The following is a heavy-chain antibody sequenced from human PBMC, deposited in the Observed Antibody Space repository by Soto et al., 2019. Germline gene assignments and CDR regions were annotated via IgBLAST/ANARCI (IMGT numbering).Heavy chain of an antibody. V-gene: IGHV3-30-3*01. CDR1: GFTFSSFA. CDR3: ARSQLIHSCYYFYGMDL. J-gene: IGHJ6*02. CDR2: ISNDGSHK. Sequence: QVQLVESGGGVVQPGRSLRLSCAASGFTFSSFAMHWVRQAPGKGLEWVAVISNDGSHKFYADTVKGRFTVSRDTSKKTLNLQMNSLRAEDTAIYHCARSQLIHSCYYFYGMDLWGQGTTVTVSS. D-gene: IGHD6-13*01.